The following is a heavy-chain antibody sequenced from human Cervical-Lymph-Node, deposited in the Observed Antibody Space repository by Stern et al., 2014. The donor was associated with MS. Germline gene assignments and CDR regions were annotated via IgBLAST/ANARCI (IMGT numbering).Heavy chain of an antibody. CDR1: GFTFSSYG. Sequence: MQLVESGGGVVQPGRSLRLSCAASGFTFSSYGMHWVRQAPGKGLEWVAVIWYDGSNKYYADSVKGRFTISRDNSKNTLYLQRNSLRAEDTAVYYCARDRARWLQLWFDPWGQGTLVTVSS. J-gene: IGHJ5*02. CDR2: IWYDGSNK. V-gene: IGHV3-33*01. D-gene: IGHD5-24*01. CDR3: ARDRARWLQLWFDP.